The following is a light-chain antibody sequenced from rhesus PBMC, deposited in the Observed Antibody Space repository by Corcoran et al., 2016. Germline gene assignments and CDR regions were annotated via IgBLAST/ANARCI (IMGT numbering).Light chain of an antibody. CDR1: QGISKW. CDR2: KAS. CDR3: QQHDTSPWT. V-gene: IGKV1-69*01. J-gene: IGKJ1*01. Sequence: DIQMTQSPSSLSGSVGDRVTITCRASQGISKWLAWYQQKQGKTPKLLLYKASNLETGVPSRFSGSGSGTDFTLTISSLQPEDFATYYCQQHDTSPWTFGQGTKVEIK.